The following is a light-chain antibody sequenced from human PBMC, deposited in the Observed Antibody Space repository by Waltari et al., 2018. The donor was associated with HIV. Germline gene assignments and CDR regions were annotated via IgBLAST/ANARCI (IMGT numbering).Light chain of an antibody. V-gene: IGLV1-44*01. J-gene: IGLJ2*01. Sequence: QSVLTQPPSVSGTPGQRVTISCSGSRSNIGRNTGNWYQQVPGTAPKLLIHTNDQRPSGVPDRVSGSKSGTTATLAISGLQPEDEADYYCAAWDDTLNGHVVFGGGTKLTVL. CDR2: TND. CDR1: RSNIGRNT. CDR3: AAWDDTLNGHVV.